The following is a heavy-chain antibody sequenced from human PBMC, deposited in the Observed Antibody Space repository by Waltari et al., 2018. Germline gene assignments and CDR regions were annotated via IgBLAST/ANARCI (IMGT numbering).Heavy chain of an antibody. CDR2: RNPNSGNT. D-gene: IGHD1-26*01. CDR1: GYTFTSYD. V-gene: IGHV1-8*03. CDR3: ARANTEFGSLTNWFDP. Sequence: QVQLVQSGAEVKKPGASVKVSCKASGYTFTSYDINWVRQATGQGLEWMGWRNPNSGNTGNAQKFQGRVTITRNTSISTAYMELSSLRSEDTAVYYCARANTEFGSLTNWFDPWGQGTLVTVSS. J-gene: IGHJ5*02.